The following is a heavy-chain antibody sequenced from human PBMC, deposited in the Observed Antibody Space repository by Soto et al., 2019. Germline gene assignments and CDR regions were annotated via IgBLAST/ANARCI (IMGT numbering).Heavy chain of an antibody. CDR3: ASSYGSGSRAFDY. CDR1: GDTFNFYS. J-gene: IGHJ4*02. V-gene: IGHV1-69*02. D-gene: IGHD3-10*01. Sequence: QVQFVQSGAEVKRPGSSVKVSCKASGDTFNFYSINWVRQAPGLGLEWMGRVNPIVSMSNYAQKFQGRVTMTADKSTSTAYMELSSLRSEDTAIYYCASSYGSGSRAFDYWGQGALVTVSS. CDR2: VNPIVSMS.